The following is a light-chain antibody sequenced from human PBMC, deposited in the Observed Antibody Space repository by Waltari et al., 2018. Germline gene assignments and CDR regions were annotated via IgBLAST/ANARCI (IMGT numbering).Light chain of an antibody. CDR2: ANN. Sequence: QSVLTQPPSVSGAPGQRVTVPCTGSTSNTGAGYDVPWYQQFPGGAPKLVIYANNNRPSGVPDRFSATKSGSSASLAITGLQAEDEADYYCQSYDKTLSAWVFGGGTRLTVL. CDR1: TSNTGAGYD. V-gene: IGLV1-40*01. J-gene: IGLJ3*02. CDR3: QSYDKTLSAWV.